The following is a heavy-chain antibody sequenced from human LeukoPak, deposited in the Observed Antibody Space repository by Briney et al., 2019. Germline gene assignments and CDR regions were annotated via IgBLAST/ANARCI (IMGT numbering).Heavy chain of an antibody. V-gene: IGHV1-69*05. D-gene: IGHD3-3*01. CDR1: GGTFSSYT. CDR2: ITPVFGTA. CDR3: ARHGGITIFGVAQPGGAFDI. Sequence: ASVKVSCRASGGTFSSYTISWVRQAPGQGLEWMGGITPVFGTANYAPKFQGRVTITTDESTSTAYMELTSLRSEDTAVYYCARHGGITIFGVAQPGGAFDIWGQGTMVTVSS. J-gene: IGHJ3*02.